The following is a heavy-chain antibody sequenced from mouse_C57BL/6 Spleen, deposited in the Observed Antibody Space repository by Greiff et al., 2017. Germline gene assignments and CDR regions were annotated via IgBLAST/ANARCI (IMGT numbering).Heavy chain of an antibody. J-gene: IGHJ3*01. V-gene: IGHV7-3*01. CDR1: GFTFTDYY. Sequence: EVKLVESGGGLVQPGGSLSLSCAASGFTFTDYYMSWVRQPPGKALEWLGFIRNKANGYTKEYSASVKGRFTISRDNYQSILYLQMNALRAEDSATYYCARSGRDGFFAYWGQGTLVTVSA. D-gene: IGHD3-1*01. CDR2: IRNKANGYTK. CDR3: ARSGRDGFFAY.